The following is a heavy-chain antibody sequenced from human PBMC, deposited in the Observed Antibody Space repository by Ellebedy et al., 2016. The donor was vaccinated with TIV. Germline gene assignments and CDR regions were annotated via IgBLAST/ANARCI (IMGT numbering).Heavy chain of an antibody. CDR3: ARGSVYDSSGYYYGGRSDA. CDR1: GYTFTDYY. CDR2: INLSDGST. V-gene: IGHV1-46*01. D-gene: IGHD3-22*01. Sequence: AASVKVSCKASGYTFTDYYMHWVRQAPGQGLEWMGRINLSDGSTSYAQKFQGRVTMTRDTSTSTVYMELSSLRSEDTAVYSCARGSVYDSSGYYYGGRSDAWGQGSLVTVSS. J-gene: IGHJ5*02.